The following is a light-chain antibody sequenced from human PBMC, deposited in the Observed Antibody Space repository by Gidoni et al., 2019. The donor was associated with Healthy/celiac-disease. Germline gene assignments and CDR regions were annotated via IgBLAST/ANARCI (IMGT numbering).Light chain of an antibody. CDR2: GNS. Sequence: QSVLTQPPSVSGAPGQRVTISCPGSSSNIGAGYDVHGYQQHPVTAPKLLIYGNSNRPSGVPDRFSGSKSGTSASLAITGLQAEDEADYYGQSYDSSLSGSWVFGGGTKLTVL. V-gene: IGLV1-40*01. CDR3: QSYDSSLSGSWV. J-gene: IGLJ3*02. CDR1: SSNIGAGYD.